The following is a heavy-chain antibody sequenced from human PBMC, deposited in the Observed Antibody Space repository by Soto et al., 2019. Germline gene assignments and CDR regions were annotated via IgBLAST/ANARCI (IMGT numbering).Heavy chain of an antibody. V-gene: IGHV3-23*01. CDR1: GFTFSSYA. D-gene: IGHD2-2*01. CDR3: ARDDTSKFLVVPAAMGDY. J-gene: IGHJ4*02. Sequence: GGSLRLSCAASGFTFSSYAMSWVRQAPGKGLEWVSAISGSGGSTYYADSVKGRFTISRDNSKSTLYLQMNSLRAEDTAVYYCARDDTSKFLVVPAAMGDYWGQGTLVTVSS. CDR2: ISGSGGST.